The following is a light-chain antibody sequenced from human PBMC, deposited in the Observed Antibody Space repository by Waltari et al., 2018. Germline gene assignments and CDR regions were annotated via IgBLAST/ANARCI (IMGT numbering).Light chain of an antibody. Sequence: EVLLTQSPGTLSLSPGERATLSCRASQSVGRSLAWYQQKPGQAPSLLIYGASTRFTGIPDRFRGSGSGTDFSLTISRLEPEDVAVYYCQHYVRLPATFGQGTTVEIK. J-gene: IGKJ1*01. CDR3: QHYVRLPAT. CDR2: GAS. V-gene: IGKV3-20*01. CDR1: QSVGRS.